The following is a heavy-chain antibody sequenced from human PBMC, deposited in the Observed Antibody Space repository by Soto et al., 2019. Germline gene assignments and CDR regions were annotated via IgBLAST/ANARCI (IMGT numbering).Heavy chain of an antibody. V-gene: IGHV4-34*01. D-gene: IGHD2-15*01. J-gene: IGHJ4*02. CDR1: GGSFSGYY. CDR2: INHSGST. Sequence: PSETLSLTCAVYGGSFSGYYWSWIRQPPGKGLEWIGEINHSGSTNYNPSLKSRVTISVDTSKNQFSLKLSSVTAADTAVYYCASSGSRGYFDYWGQGTLVTVS. CDR3: ASSGSRGYFDY.